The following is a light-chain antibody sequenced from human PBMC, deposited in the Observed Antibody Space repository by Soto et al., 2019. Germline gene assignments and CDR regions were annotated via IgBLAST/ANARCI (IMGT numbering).Light chain of an antibody. CDR3: SSYADSIVL. V-gene: IGLV2-8*01. J-gene: IGLJ2*01. CDR2: EVS. CDR1: SSDVGGYNY. Sequence: QSVLTQPPSASGSPGQSVTISCTGTSSDVGGYNYVSWYQQHPGKAPKLMISEVSKRPSGVPDRFSSSKSGNTASLTVSGLQAEDEADYYCSSYADSIVLFGGGTKLTVL.